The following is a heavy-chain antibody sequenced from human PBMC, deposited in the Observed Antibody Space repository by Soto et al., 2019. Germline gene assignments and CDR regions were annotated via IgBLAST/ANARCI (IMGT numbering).Heavy chain of an antibody. CDR3: ARDLSSSDYYGMDV. V-gene: IGHV3-30-3*01. D-gene: IGHD6-6*01. Sequence: LRLSCAASGFTFSSYAMHWVRQAPGKGLEWVAVISYDGSNKYYADSVKGRFTISRDNSKNTLYLQMNSLRAEDTAVYYCARDLSSSDYYGMDVWGQGTTVTVSS. J-gene: IGHJ6*02. CDR2: ISYDGSNK. CDR1: GFTFSSYA.